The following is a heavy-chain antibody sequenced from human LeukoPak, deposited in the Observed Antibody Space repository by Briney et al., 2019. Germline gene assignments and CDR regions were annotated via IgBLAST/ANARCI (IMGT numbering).Heavy chain of an antibody. CDR2: ISGSGGST. V-gene: IGHV3-23*01. J-gene: IGHJ6*04. CDR3: AKRVVHDYYYYGMDV. CDR1: GFTFSSYA. D-gene: IGHD5/OR15-5a*01. Sequence: GGSLRLSCAASGFTFSSYAMSWVRQAPGKGLEWVSAISGSGGSTYYADSVKGQFTISRDNSKNTLYLQMNSLRAEDTAVYYCAKRVVHDYYYYGMDVWGKGTTVTVSS.